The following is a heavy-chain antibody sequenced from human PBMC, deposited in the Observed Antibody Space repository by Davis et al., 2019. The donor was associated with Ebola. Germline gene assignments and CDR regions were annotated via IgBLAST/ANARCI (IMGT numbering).Heavy chain of an antibody. CDR3: ARDAGIWFGELLHNPDHFDY. Sequence: AASVKVSCKASGYTFTSYGISWVRQAPGQGLEWMGIINPSGGSTSYAQKFQGRVTMTRDTSTSTVYMELSSLRSEDTAVYYCARDAGIWFGELLHNPDHFDYWGQGTLVTVSS. D-gene: IGHD3-10*01. CDR2: INPSGGST. J-gene: IGHJ4*02. V-gene: IGHV1-46*01. CDR1: GYTFTSYG.